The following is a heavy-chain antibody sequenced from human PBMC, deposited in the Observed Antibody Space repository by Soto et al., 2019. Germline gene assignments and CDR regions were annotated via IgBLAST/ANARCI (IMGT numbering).Heavy chain of an antibody. CDR2: IYYSGST. V-gene: IGHV4-31*03. CDR3: ARSWCYDFCGEQGGMIVVVDNWFDP. J-gene: IGHJ5*02. CDR1: GGSISSGGYY. D-gene: IGHD3-22*01. Sequence: QVQLQESGPGLVKPSQTLSLTCTVSGGSISSGGYYWSWIRQHPGKGLEWIGYIYYSGSTYYNPSLKSRVTISVDTSKNQFSLKLSSVTAADTAVYYCARSWCYDFCGEQGGMIVVVDNWFDPWGQGTLVTVSS.